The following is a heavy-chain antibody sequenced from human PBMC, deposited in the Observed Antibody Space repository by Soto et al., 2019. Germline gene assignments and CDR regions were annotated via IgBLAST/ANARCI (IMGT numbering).Heavy chain of an antibody. J-gene: IGHJ4*02. CDR3: ASQRQGSSFDC. D-gene: IGHD2-2*01. CDR2: ISYDGSNK. CDR1: GFTFSSYG. V-gene: IGHV3-30*03. Sequence: QVQLVESGGGVVQPGRSLRLSCAASGFTFSSYGMHWVRQAPGKGLEWVAVISYDGSNKYYADSVKGRFTISRDNSKNTLFLQMNSLRAGDTAVYYCASQRQGSSFDCWGQGTLVTVSS.